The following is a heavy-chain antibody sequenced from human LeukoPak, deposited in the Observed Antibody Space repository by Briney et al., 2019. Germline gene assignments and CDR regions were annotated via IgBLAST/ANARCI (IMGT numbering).Heavy chain of an antibody. CDR1: GYTFTGYY. J-gene: IGHJ4*02. CDR2: INTNTGNP. D-gene: IGHD3-22*01. V-gene: IGHV7-4-1*02. CDR3: ARGDYETHGYQTR. Sequence: GASVNVSCKASGYTFTGYYMHWVRQAPGQGLEWMGWINTNTGNPTYAQGFTGRFVFSLDTSVSTAYLQISSLKADDTAMYYCARGDYETHGYQTRWGQGTLVTVSS.